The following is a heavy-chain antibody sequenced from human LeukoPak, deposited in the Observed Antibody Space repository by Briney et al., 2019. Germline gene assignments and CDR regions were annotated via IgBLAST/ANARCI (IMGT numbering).Heavy chain of an antibody. J-gene: IGHJ4*02. Sequence: GGSLRLSCAASGFTFSTYAVTWVRQAPGKGLEWVSSITGSGSATYYADSVKGRFTISRDNSKETLYLQMNSLRAEDTAVYYCARGRFDTYYFDYWGQGTLVTVSS. D-gene: IGHD3-10*01. CDR1: GFTFSTYA. CDR2: ITGSGSAT. CDR3: ARGRFDTYYFDY. V-gene: IGHV3-23*01.